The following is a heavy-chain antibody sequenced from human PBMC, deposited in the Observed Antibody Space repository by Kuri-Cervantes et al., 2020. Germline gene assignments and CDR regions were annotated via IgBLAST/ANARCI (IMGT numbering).Heavy chain of an antibody. CDR3: ARDADDLITMIAVEGFGVDP. Sequence: ASVKVSCKASGYTFTSYAMNWVRQAPGQGLEWMGWINPNSGGTNYAQKFQGRVTMTRDTSISTAYMELSRLRSDDTAVYYCARDADDLITMIAVEGFGVDPWGQGTLVTVSS. J-gene: IGHJ5*02. V-gene: IGHV1-2*02. CDR1: GYTFTSYA. CDR2: INPNSGGT. D-gene: IGHD3-22*01.